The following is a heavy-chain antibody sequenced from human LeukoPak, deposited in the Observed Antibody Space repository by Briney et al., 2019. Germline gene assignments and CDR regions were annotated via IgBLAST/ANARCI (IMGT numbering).Heavy chain of an antibody. V-gene: IGHV3-48*03. J-gene: IGHJ3*02. Sequence: GGSLRLSCAASGFTFSSYEMNWVRPAPGKGLEWVSYISSSGSTIYYADSVKGRFTISRDHAKNSLYQQMTSLRAEDTAVYYCARAYVDAFDIWGQGTMVTVSS. CDR3: ARAYVDAFDI. CDR2: ISSSGSTI. CDR1: GFTFSSYE. D-gene: IGHD3-10*02.